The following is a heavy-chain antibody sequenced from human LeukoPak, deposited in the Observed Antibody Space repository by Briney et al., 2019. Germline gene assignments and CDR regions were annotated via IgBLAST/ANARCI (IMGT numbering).Heavy chain of an antibody. CDR2: INHSGST. CDR3: ARVARIQLWWQFDY. Sequence: PSETLSLTCAVYGGSFSGYYWSWIRQPPGKGLEWIGEINHSGSTNYNPSLKSRVTISVDTSKNQFSLRLSSVTAADTAVYYCARVARIQLWWQFDYWGQGTLVTVSS. J-gene: IGHJ4*02. V-gene: IGHV4-34*01. D-gene: IGHD5-18*01. CDR1: GGSFSGYY.